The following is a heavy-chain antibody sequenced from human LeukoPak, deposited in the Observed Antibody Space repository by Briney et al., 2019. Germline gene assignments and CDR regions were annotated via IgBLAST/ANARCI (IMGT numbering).Heavy chain of an antibody. D-gene: IGHD6-19*01. CDR3: AKDRRSGWYRDAFDI. CDR1: GFTFSSYA. Sequence: PGGSLRLSRAASGFTFSSYAMSWVRQAPGKGLEWVSAISGSGGSTYYADSVKGRFTISRDNSKNTLYLQMNSLRAEDTAVYYCAKDRRSGWYRDAFDIWGQGTMVTVSS. J-gene: IGHJ3*02. CDR2: ISGSGGST. V-gene: IGHV3-23*01.